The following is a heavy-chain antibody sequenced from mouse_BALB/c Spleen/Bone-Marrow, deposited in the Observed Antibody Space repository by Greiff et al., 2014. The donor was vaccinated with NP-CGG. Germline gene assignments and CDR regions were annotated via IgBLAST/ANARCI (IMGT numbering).Heavy chain of an antibody. Sequence: VHLVESGAELARPGASVKMSCKASGYTFTSYTIHWVKQRPGQGLEWIGYINPSSDYTNYNQKFKDKATLTADKSSSTAYMQLSSLTSEDSAVYYCAREGLRAWFVYWGQGTLATVSA. CDR3: AREGLRAWFVY. CDR1: GYTFTSYT. J-gene: IGHJ3*01. CDR2: INPSSDYT. V-gene: IGHV1-4*01. D-gene: IGHD2-4*01.